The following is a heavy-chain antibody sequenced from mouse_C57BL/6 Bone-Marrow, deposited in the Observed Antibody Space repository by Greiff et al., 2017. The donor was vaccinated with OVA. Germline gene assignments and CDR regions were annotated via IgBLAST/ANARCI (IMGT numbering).Heavy chain of an antibody. J-gene: IGHJ2*01. CDR1: GFTFSSYA. Sequence: EVQRVESGEGLVKPGGSLKLSCAASGFTFSSYAMSWVRQTPEKRLEWVAYISSGGDYIYYADTVKGRFTISRDNARNTLYLQMSSLKSEDTAMYYCTRGDTTVVATDYWGQGTTLTVSS. CDR2: ISSGGDYI. D-gene: IGHD1-1*01. V-gene: IGHV5-9-1*02. CDR3: TRGDTTVVATDY.